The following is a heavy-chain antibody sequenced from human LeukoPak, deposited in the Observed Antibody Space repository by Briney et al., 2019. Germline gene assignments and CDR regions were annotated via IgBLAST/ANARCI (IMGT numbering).Heavy chain of an antibody. CDR3: ARGVPPRAGIEYYFDY. CDR1: GGSISSYY. Sequence: SETLSLTCTVSGGSISSYYWSWIRQSPGKGLEWIGYSYYSGTTNYNPSLKSRVTMSVDTSKNQFSLKLSSVTAADTAVYYCARGVPPRAGIEYYFDYWGQGTLVTVSS. CDR2: SYYSGTT. J-gene: IGHJ4*02. D-gene: IGHD1-1*01. V-gene: IGHV4-59*12.